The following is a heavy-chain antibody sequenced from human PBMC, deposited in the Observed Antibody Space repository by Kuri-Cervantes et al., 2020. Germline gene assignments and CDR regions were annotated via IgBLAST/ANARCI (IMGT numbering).Heavy chain of an antibody. CDR3: ARGRGLGGCYDSSAEDAFDI. V-gene: IGHV4-34*01. D-gene: IGHD3-22*01. CDR1: GGSFSGYS. Sequence: GSLRLSCAVSGGSFSGYSWTWGLEWIGEINHSGSSTYNPSLKSRVTISVDTSKNQFSLKLSSVTAADTAVYYCARGRGLGGCYDSSAEDAFDIWGQGTMVTVSS. CDR2: INHSGSS. J-gene: IGHJ3*02.